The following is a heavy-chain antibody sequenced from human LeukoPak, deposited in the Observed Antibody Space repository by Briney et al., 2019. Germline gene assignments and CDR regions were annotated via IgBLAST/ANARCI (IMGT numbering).Heavy chain of an antibody. Sequence: SETLSLTCTVSGGSISSYYWSWIRQPPGKGLEWIGYIYYSGSTNYNPSLKSRVTISVDTSKNQFSLKLSSVTAADTAVYYCARNHYYASSLHYYYGMDVWGQGTTVTVSS. J-gene: IGHJ6*02. CDR2: IYYSGST. D-gene: IGHD3-22*01. V-gene: IGHV4-59*08. CDR3: ARNHYYASSLHYYYGMDV. CDR1: GGSISSYY.